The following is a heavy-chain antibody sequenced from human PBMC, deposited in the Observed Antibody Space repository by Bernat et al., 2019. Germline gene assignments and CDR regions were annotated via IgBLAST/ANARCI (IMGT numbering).Heavy chain of an antibody. Sequence: EVQLLESGGNLVQPGGSLRLSCAASGFTFSSYAMSWVRQAPGKGLEWVSAISGSGDSTYYADSVKGRFTISRDNSKNTLYLQMNSLRAEDTAVYYCAERRHYYGSYLGMDVWGRGTTVTVSS. V-gene: IGHV3-23*01. D-gene: IGHD3-10*01. CDR2: ISGSGDST. CDR1: GFTFSSYA. J-gene: IGHJ6*02. CDR3: AERRHYYGSYLGMDV.